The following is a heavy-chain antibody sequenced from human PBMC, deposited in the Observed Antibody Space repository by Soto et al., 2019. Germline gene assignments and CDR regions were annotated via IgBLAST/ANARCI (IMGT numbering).Heavy chain of an antibody. J-gene: IGHJ2*01. Sequence: QVQVVQSGAEVKKPGASVRLSCKTSGYSFTSCAIHWVRQAPGQGFEWMGWINTDSGTTKYSQKFKGXXTITRAASANTAYMELSSLSSDDTTIYYCVRDRAADWYLDLWGRGTLVTVSS. V-gene: IGHV1-3*04. CDR2: INTDSGTT. D-gene: IGHD6-25*01. CDR1: GYSFTSCA. CDR3: VRDRAADWYLDL.